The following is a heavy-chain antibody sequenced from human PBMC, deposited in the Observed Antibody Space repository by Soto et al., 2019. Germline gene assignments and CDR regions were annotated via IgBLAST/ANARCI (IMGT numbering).Heavy chain of an antibody. Sequence: QITLKESGPTLVKPTQTLTLTCTFSGFSLSTSGVGVGWIRQPPGKALEWLALIYWDDDKRYSPSLKSRLTNTKDTSKNQVVLTMTHMDPVATATYYCAHRSYYGSGSYSGWFDPWGQGTLVTVSS. CDR2: IYWDDDK. V-gene: IGHV2-5*02. J-gene: IGHJ5*02. D-gene: IGHD3-10*01. CDR1: GFSLSTSGVG. CDR3: AHRSYYGSGSYSGWFDP.